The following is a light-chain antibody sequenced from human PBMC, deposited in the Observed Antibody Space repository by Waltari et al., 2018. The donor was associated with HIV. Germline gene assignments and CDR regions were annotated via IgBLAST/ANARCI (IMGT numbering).Light chain of an antibody. V-gene: IGKV1-39*01. CDR2: AAS. Sequence: IQMTQSPSSLSASVGDRVTITSRAGQRISRYLNWYQQKPGKAPKILIYAASSLQTGFPSRFSGSGSGTDFYLTISRQQPKGVAIGYCKKMYITRPLGPATKVNI. CDR1: QRISRY. J-gene: IGKJ3*01. CDR3: KKMYITRP.